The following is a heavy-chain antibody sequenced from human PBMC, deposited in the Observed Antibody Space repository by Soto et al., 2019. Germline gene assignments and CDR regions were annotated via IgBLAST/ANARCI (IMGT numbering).Heavy chain of an antibody. CDR3: ARAQFYYGSGNYRNLMFDS. D-gene: IGHD3-10*01. CDR1: GGSIGGSGYS. J-gene: IGHJ5*01. V-gene: IGHV4-30-2*01. Sequence: PSETLSLTCAVSGGSIGGSGYSWSWIRQPPVGGLDWIGYIYESGTILYNPSLKTRLTISLNWSDKQFSLTLNSVTAADTAVYYCARAQFYYGSGNYRNLMFDSWGQGTQVTVSS. CDR2: IYESGTI.